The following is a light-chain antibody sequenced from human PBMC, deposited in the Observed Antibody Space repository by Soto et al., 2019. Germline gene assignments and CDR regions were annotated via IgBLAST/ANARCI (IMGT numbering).Light chain of an antibody. Sequence: QSALNQPASVSGSAGQSITISCTGTSSDVGGYNYVSWYQHHPGKAPKLIIYDVSNRPSGVSIRFSGSKSDNTASLTISGLQPEDEADYHCSSYTTSNTRQIVFGTGTKVTVL. CDR1: SSDVGGYNY. J-gene: IGLJ1*01. V-gene: IGLV2-14*03. CDR2: DVS. CDR3: SSYTTSNTRQIV.